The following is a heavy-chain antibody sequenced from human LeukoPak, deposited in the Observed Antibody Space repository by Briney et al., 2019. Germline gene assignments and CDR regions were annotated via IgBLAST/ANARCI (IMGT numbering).Heavy chain of an antibody. CDR3: ARLARSGSYYYFDY. CDR1: GYTFTGYY. J-gene: IGHJ4*02. D-gene: IGHD1-26*01. V-gene: IGHV1-2*02. CDR2: INPNSGGT. Sequence: AASVKVSCKASGYTFTGYYMHWVRQAPGQGLEWMGWINPNSGGTNYAQKFQGRVTMTRDTSISTAYMELSRLRSDDTAVYYCARLARSGSYYYFDYWGQGTLVTVSS.